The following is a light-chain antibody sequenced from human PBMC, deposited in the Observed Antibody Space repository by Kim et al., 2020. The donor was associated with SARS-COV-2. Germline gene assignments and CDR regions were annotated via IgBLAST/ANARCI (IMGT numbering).Light chain of an antibody. CDR1: SSNVGGSNY. Sequence: QSVLTQPASVSGSPGQSITISCTGTSSNVGGSNYVSWYQQHPGKAPKLLIYDVSKRPSGVSNRFSGSKSGNTASLTISGLQAEDEADYYCSSYTRSDTYVFGTGTKVTVL. CDR2: DVS. J-gene: IGLJ1*01. V-gene: IGLV2-14*03. CDR3: SSYTRSDTYV.